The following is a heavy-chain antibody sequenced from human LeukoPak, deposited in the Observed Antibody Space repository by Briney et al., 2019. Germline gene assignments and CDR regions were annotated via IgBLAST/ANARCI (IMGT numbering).Heavy chain of an antibody. V-gene: IGHV7-4-1*02. CDR2: INTNTGNP. J-gene: IGHJ6*03. CDR1: GYTFTSYA. CDR3: ARRFWVRGVLPYYYYYMDV. D-gene: IGHD3-10*01. Sequence: GESLKISCKASGYTFTSYAMNWVRQAPGQGLEWMGWINTNTGNPTYAQGFTGRFVFSLDTSISTAYLQISSLKAEDTAVYYCARRFWVRGVLPYYYYYMDVWGKGTTVTVSS.